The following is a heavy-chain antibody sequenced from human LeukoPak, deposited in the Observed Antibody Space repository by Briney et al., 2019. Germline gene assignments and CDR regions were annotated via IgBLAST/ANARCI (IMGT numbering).Heavy chain of an antibody. CDR1: GFTLRNYN. V-gene: IGHV3-48*01. J-gene: IGHJ3*02. CDR3: ARDVGEGDAFDI. Sequence: LSGGSLRLSCAASGFTLRNYNMNWVRQAPGKGLEWVSFISISSSTKYYADSMKGRFTISRDNAKNSLYLQMNSLKAEDTAVYYCARDVGEGDAFDIWGQGTMVTVSS. CDR2: ISISSSTK. D-gene: IGHD3-16*01.